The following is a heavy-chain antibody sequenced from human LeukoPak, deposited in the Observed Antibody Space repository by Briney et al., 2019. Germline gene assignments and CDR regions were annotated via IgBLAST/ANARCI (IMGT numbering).Heavy chain of an antibody. V-gene: IGHV4-61*02. CDR2: IYISGST. CDR1: GGSINSGSYY. D-gene: IGHD3-3*01. J-gene: IGHJ6*03. CDR3: ARVRFLEWSHYYMDV. Sequence: TLSLTCTVSGGSINSGSYYWSWIRQPAGKGLEWIGRIYISGSTNYNPSLNSRVTISVDTSKNQFSLKLSSVTAADTAVYYCARVRFLEWSHYYMDVWGKGTTVTVSS.